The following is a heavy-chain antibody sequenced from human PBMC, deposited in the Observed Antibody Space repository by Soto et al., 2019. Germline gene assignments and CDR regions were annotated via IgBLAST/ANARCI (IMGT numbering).Heavy chain of an antibody. CDR2: IFPADSDT. Sequence: GESLKISCEVSGYIFTSSWIGWVRQMPGKGLEWMGTIFPADSDTRYSPSFQGQVTISADKSISTAYLQWSSLRASDTAMYYCARPGYSGSLDYWGQGTLVTVSS. V-gene: IGHV5-51*01. J-gene: IGHJ4*02. CDR1: GYIFTSSW. CDR3: ARPGYSGSLDY. D-gene: IGHD5-12*01.